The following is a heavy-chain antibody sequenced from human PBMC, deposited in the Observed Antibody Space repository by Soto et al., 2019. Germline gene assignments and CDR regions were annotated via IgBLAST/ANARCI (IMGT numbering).Heavy chain of an antibody. CDR3: ARSYRRGRTNWFDP. J-gene: IGHJ5*02. CDR1: GGTFSSYA. Sequence: QVQLVQSGAEVKKPGSSVKVSCKASGGTFSSYAISWVRQAPGQGLEWMGGIIPNSGGTNYAQKFQGMVTMTRDTSISTAYMELSRLRSDDTAVYYCARSYRRGRTNWFDPWGQGTLVTVSS. D-gene: IGHD3-16*02. V-gene: IGHV1-2*02. CDR2: IIPNSGGT.